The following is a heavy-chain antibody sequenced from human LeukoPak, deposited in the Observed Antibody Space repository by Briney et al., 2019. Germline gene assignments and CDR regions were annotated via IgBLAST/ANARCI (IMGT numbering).Heavy chain of an antibody. CDR3: ARDAPGDYGSGSYYSRYFDY. D-gene: IGHD3-10*01. J-gene: IGHJ4*02. Sequence: GGSLTLSCAPSGFTVSSNYMTWVRHAPGKGLEWVSVIYSGGSTYYADSGKGRFTLSRDNPKNTLYSQMNSLRTEETAVYYCARDAPGDYGSGSYYSRYFDYWGQGTLVTVSS. CDR1: GFTVSSNY. CDR2: IYSGGST. V-gene: IGHV3-53*01.